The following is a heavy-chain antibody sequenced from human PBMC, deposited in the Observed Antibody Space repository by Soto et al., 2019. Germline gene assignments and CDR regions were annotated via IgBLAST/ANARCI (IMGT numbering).Heavy chain of an antibody. J-gene: IGHJ4*02. V-gene: IGHV3-23*01. CDR3: AKGPLYLHY. CDR2: IXVXXXSX. Sequence: PGGSLRLSCAASGFTLSSYAMSWVRQAPGKGLXXVXXIXVXXXSXXXADSVKGRFTISRDNSKNTLYLQMNSLRAEDTAVYYCAKGPLYLHYWGQGTLVTVSS. D-gene: IGHD2-8*01. CDR1: GFTLSSYA.